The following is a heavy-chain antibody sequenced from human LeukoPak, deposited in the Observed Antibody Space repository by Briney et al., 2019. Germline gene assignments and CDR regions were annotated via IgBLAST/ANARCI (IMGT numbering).Heavy chain of an antibody. D-gene: IGHD3-10*01. J-gene: IGHJ5*02. V-gene: IGHV3-23*01. CDR3: AKGGSGPKLFDP. CDR2: ISGSGGST. Sequence: PGGSLRLSCAASGFTFSSYAMSWVRQAPGKGLEWVSAISGSGGSTYYADSVKGRFTISRDNSKNALYLQMNSLRAEDTAVYYCAKGGSGPKLFDPWGQGTLVTVSS. CDR1: GFTFSSYA.